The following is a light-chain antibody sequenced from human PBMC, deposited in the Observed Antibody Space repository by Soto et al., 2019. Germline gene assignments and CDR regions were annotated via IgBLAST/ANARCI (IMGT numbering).Light chain of an antibody. V-gene: IGLV7-43*01. Sequence: QTVVTHDPSLTVSPGGTVTLTWASSTVAVNSGYYPNWFQQNTGQAPRALIYSTSNTHSWTPARFSGSLLGGKGALTLSGVRPEDEAEYYCLLFYGGAWVFGAGTKVTVL. CDR2: STS. CDR3: LLFYGGAWV. J-gene: IGLJ3*02. CDR1: TVAVNSGYY.